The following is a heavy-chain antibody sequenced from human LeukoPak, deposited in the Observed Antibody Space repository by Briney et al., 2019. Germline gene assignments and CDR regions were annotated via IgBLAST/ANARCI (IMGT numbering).Heavy chain of an antibody. CDR1: GYSFTDHY. CDR3: ARDHNWGPDY. CDR2: IHPETGVT. J-gene: IGHJ4*02. Sequence: ASVKVSCKASGYSFTDHYLHWLRQAPGQGLEWMAWIHPETGVTNYAERFQGRLSLTRDTSISTLYMELNSLTSDDTAVYYCARDHNWGPDYWGQGTLVCVSS. V-gene: IGHV1-2*02. D-gene: IGHD7-27*01.